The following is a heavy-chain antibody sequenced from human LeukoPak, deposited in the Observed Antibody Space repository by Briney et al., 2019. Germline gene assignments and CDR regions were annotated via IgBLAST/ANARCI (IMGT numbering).Heavy chain of an antibody. CDR3: ARVLSSSGVFDY. CDR1: GGSISSHY. V-gene: IGHV4-59*11. D-gene: IGHD6-6*01. J-gene: IGHJ4*02. CDR2: IYYSGST. Sequence: PSETLSLTCTVSGGSISSHYWSWIRQPPGKGLEWIGYIYYSGSTNYNPSLKSRVTISVDTSKNQFSLKLSSVTAADTAVYYCARVLSSSGVFDYWGQGTLVTVSS.